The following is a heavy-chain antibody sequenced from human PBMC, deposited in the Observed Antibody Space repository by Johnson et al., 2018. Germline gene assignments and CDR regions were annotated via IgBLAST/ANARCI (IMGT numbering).Heavy chain of an antibody. CDR1: GATFDTVG. J-gene: IGHJ3*02. CDR2: IGAAGDT. Sequence: VQLVQSGGGLVQRGGSLRLSCALSGATFDTVGVRWVRKAPGKALEWVSAIGAAGDTYYPDSVNGRFTISGEKAQNSLYLQINHLRAGNTAVYYCARDREGAFDTWGQGTMVTVS. CDR3: ARDREGAFDT. V-gene: IGHV3-13*01.